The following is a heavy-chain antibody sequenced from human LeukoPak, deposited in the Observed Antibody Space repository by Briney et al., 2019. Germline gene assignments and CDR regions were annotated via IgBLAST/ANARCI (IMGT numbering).Heavy chain of an antibody. V-gene: IGHV1-46*01. CDR3: ARLGIPWGWFGDGQNYYMDV. Sequence: ASVKVSCKASGYTFTSYYMHWVRQAPGQGLEWMGIINPSGGSTSYAQKFQGRVTMTRDTSTGTVYMELSSLRSEDTAVYYCARLGIPWGWFGDGQNYYMDVWGKGTTVTISS. CDR1: GYTFTSYY. D-gene: IGHD3-10*01. J-gene: IGHJ6*03. CDR2: INPSGGST.